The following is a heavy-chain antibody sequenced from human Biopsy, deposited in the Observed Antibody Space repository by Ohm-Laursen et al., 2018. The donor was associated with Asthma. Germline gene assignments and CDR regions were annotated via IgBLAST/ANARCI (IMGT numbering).Heavy chain of an antibody. CDR1: GFSFSSYA. CDR3: AKDERAYYGSDSKYMQPVPLGD. J-gene: IGHJ4*02. D-gene: IGHD2-21*01. CDR2: IWYDGINK. Sequence: SLRLSCTASGFSFSSYAMHWVRQAPGKGLEWLALIWYDGINKFYADSVKGRITVSRDKSENTLYLQMNSLTAEDTAVYHCAKDERAYYGSDSKYMQPVPLGDWGQGTVVIVSA. V-gene: IGHV3-33*03.